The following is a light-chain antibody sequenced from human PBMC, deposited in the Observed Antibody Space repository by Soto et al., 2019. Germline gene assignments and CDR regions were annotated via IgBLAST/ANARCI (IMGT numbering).Light chain of an antibody. CDR3: HQYDTWPHT. V-gene: IGKV3-15*01. J-gene: IGKJ1*01. CDR1: QSISSN. CDR2: SAS. Sequence: IVMTQSPATLSVSPGERATLSCRASQSISSNLAWYQQKPGQAPTLLIHSASSRATGVPARFSGSGSGTEFTLTINSLQSEDFAVYYCHQYDTWPHTFGRGTKVDIK.